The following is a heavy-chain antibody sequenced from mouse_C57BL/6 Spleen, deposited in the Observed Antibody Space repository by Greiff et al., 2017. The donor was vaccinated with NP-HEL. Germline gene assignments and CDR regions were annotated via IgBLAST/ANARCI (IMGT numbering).Heavy chain of an antibody. V-gene: IGHV1-52*01. CDR3: AREKIYSGNYGGYAMDY. CDR1: GYTFTSYW. D-gene: IGHD2-1*01. Sequence: VQLQQPGAELVRPGSSVKLSCKASGYTFTSYWMHWVKQRPIQGLEWIGNIDPSDSETYYNQKFKDKATLTVDKSSSTAYMQLSSLTSEDSAVYYCAREKIYSGNYGGYAMDYWGQGTSVTVSS. CDR2: IDPSDSET. J-gene: IGHJ4*01.